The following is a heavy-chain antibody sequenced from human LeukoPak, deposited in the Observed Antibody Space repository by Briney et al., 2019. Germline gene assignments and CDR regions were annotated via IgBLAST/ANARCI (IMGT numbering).Heavy chain of an antibody. CDR3: ARVRDPLDH. V-gene: IGHV4-31*03. D-gene: IGHD5-24*01. J-gene: IGHJ4*02. Sequence: PSETLSLTCTLSGGSISIGGYYCSWIRQHPGKGLEWIGYIYYSGSTYYNPSLKSRLTISVDTYKNQFSLKLSSVTAADTAVYYCARVRDPLDHWGQGTLVTVSS. CDR1: GGSISIGGYY. CDR2: IYYSGST.